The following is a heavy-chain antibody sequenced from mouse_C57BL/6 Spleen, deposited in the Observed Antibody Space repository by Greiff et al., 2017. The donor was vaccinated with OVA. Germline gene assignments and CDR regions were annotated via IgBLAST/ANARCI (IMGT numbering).Heavy chain of an antibody. CDR3: AREDYAWSSAMDY. D-gene: IGHD2-4*01. CDR1: GFTFSDYY. Sequence: EVKLMESEGGLVQPGSSMKLSCTASGFTFSDYYMAWVRQVPEKGLEWVANINYDGSSTYYLDSLKSRFIISRDNAKNILYLQMSSLKSEDTATYYCAREDYAWSSAMDYWGQGTSVTVSS. J-gene: IGHJ4*01. V-gene: IGHV5-16*01. CDR2: INYDGSST.